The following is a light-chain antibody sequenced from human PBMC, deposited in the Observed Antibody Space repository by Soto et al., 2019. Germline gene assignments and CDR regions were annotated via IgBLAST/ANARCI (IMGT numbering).Light chain of an antibody. CDR2: DAA. J-gene: IGKJ1*01. CDR1: QDISNY. Sequence: DIQMTQSPSSLSASVGDGVTITCQASQDISNYINWYQQKPGKAPKLLIYDAASLRSGVPARFSGSGSGTDFTLTISSLEPEDSATYYCQQSYSVVWTFGQGTKVDIK. CDR3: QQSYSVVWT. V-gene: IGKV1-39*01.